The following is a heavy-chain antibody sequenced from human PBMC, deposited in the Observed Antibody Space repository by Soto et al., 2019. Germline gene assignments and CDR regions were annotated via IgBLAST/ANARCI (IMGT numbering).Heavy chain of an antibody. CDR2: IIPILGIA. J-gene: IGHJ3*02. CDR3: ASGLAVAGVTNAFDI. CDR1: GGTFSSYT. D-gene: IGHD6-19*01. Sequence: ASVKVSCKASGGTFSSYTISWVRQAPGQGLEWMGRIIPILGIANYAQKFQGRVTITADKSTSTAYMELSSLRSEDTAVYYCASGLAVAGVTNAFDIWGQGTVVTVSS. V-gene: IGHV1-69*02.